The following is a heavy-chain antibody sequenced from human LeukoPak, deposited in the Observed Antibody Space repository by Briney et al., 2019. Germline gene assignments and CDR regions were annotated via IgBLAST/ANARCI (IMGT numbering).Heavy chain of an antibody. V-gene: IGHV4-59*12. Sequence: SETLSLTCTVSGGSISSYYWSWIRQPPGKGLEWIGYIYYSGSTNYNPSLKSRVTISVDTSKNQFSLKLSSVTAADTAVYYCARDRYLSWLRSSWRFDPWGQGTLVTVSS. CDR2: IYYSGST. J-gene: IGHJ5*02. CDR1: GGSISSYY. D-gene: IGHD5-12*01. CDR3: ARDRYLSWLRSSWRFDP.